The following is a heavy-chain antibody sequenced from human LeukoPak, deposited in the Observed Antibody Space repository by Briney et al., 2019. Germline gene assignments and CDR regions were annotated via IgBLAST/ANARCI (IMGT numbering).Heavy chain of an antibody. V-gene: IGHV3-9*01. J-gene: IGHJ4*02. CDR1: GFTFDDYA. CDR3: AKGSYYDSSGHFDY. D-gene: IGHD3-22*01. Sequence: GGSLRLSCAASGFTFDDYAMHWVRQAPGKGLEWVSGISWNSGSIGYADSVKGRFTISRDNAKNSLYLQMNSLRAEDTALYYCAKGSYYDSSGHFDYWGQGTLVTVSS. CDR2: ISWNSGSI.